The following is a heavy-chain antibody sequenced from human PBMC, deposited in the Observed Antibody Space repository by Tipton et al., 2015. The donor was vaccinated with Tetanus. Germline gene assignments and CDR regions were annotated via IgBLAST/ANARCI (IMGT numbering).Heavy chain of an antibody. V-gene: IGHV3-9*01. CDR2: ISWNSGSI. CDR1: GFTFDDYA. Sequence: QLVQSGGGLVQPGRSLRLSCAASGFTFDDYAMHWVRQAPGKGLEWVSGISWNSGSIGYADSVKGRFTISRDNAKNSLYLRMNSLRAEDTALYYCAKEGWCMAAACAFDIWGQGTMVTVSS. CDR3: AKEGWCMAAACAFDI. D-gene: IGHD6-13*01. J-gene: IGHJ3*02.